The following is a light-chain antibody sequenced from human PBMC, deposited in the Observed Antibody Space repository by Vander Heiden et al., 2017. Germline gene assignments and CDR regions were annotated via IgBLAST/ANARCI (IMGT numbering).Light chain of an antibody. CDR1: QSLLHSNGYNS. CDR3: RQALQTPYT. Sequence: DIVMTQSPLPLPVTPGEPASISCRSSQSLLHSNGYNSLDWYLQKPGQSPQLLIYLGSNRASGVPDRFSGSGSGTDFTLRISRVEAEALGVYYRRQALQTPYTFGQGTKLEIK. CDR2: LGS. J-gene: IGKJ2*01. V-gene: IGKV2-28*01.